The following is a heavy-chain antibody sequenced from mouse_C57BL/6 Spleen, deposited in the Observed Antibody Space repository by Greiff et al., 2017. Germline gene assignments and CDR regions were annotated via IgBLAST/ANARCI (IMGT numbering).Heavy chain of an antibody. J-gene: IGHJ4*01. CDR1: GYTFTDYN. V-gene: IGHV1-22*01. Sequence: EVQLQQSGPELVKPGASVKMSCKASGYTFTDYNMHWVKPSHGKSLEWIGYINPNNGGTSYNQKFKGKATLTVNKSSSTAYMELRSLTSEDSAVYYCANWYYAMDYWGQGTSVTVSS. CDR2: INPNNGGT. CDR3: ANWYYAMDY.